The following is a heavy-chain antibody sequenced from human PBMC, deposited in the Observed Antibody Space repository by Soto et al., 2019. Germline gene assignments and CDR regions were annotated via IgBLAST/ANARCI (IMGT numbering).Heavy chain of an antibody. CDR3: TTDDVYPSPGNVLRYFDWSQATYYFDY. D-gene: IGHD3-9*01. Sequence: GGSLRLSCAASGFTFSNAWMNWVRQAPGKGLEWAGRIKSKTDGGTTDYAAPVKGRFTISRDDSKNTLYLQMNSLKTEDTAVYYCTTDDVYPSPGNVLRYFDWSQATYYFDYWGQGTLVTVSS. V-gene: IGHV3-15*07. J-gene: IGHJ4*02. CDR1: GFTFSNAW. CDR2: IKSKTDGGTT.